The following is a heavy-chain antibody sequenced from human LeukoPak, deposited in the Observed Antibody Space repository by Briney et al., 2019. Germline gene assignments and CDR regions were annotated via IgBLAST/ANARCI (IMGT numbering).Heavy chain of an antibody. CDR2: IYYSGST. CDR3: ARVAAAGNYYFDY. V-gene: IGHV4-59*12. Sequence: SETLSLTCTVSGGSISSYYWSWIRQPPGKGLEWIGYIYYSGSTNYNPSLKSRVTISVDTSKNQFSLKLSSVTAADTAVYFCARVAAAGNYYFDYWGQGTLVTVSS. D-gene: IGHD6-13*01. CDR1: GGSISSYY. J-gene: IGHJ4*02.